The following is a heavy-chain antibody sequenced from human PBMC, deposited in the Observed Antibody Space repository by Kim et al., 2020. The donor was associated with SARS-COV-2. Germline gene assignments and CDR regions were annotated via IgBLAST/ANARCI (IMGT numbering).Heavy chain of an antibody. V-gene: IGHV3-23*01. CDR3: ARRGNYLDY. CDR2: ISESGGRT. J-gene: IGHJ4*02. Sequence: GGSLRLSCAASGFTFSTYAMHWVRQASGKGLEWVSSISESGGRTYYADSVKGRFTISRDSSKNTMYLQMNSLRVDDTAVYYCARRGNYLDYCGQGTLVTV. D-gene: IGHD1-26*01. CDR1: GFTFSTYA.